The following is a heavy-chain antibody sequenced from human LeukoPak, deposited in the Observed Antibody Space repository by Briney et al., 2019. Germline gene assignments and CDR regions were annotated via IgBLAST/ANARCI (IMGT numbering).Heavy chain of an antibody. Sequence: GGSLRLSCAASGFTVSSNEMSWVRQAPGKGLEWVSSISGGSTYYADSRKGRFTISRDNSKNTLHLQMNSLRAEDTAVYYCARVGDSALYYYYYYMDVWGKGTTVTVSS. V-gene: IGHV3-38-3*01. D-gene: IGHD2-21*01. CDR3: ARVGDSALYYYYYYMDV. CDR1: GFTVSSNE. J-gene: IGHJ6*03. CDR2: ISGGST.